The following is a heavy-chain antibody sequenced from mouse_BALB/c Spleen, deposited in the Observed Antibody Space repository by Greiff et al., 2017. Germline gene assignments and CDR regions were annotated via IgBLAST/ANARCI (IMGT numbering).Heavy chain of an antibody. D-gene: IGHD1-1*01. V-gene: IGHV5-17*02. Sequence: EVQVVESGGGLVQPGGSRKLSCAASGFTFSSFGMHWVRQAPEKGLEWVAYISSGSSTIYYADTVKGRFTISRDNPKNTLFLQMTSLRSEDTAMYYCARYPYYYGSSYYAMDYWGQGTSVTVSS. J-gene: IGHJ4*01. CDR2: ISSGSSTI. CDR1: GFTFSSFG. CDR3: ARYPYYYGSSYYAMDY.